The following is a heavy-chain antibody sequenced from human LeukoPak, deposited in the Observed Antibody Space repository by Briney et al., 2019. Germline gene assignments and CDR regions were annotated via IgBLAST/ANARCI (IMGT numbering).Heavy chain of an antibody. D-gene: IGHD3-22*01. CDR1: GGSISSSSYY. CDR2: IYYSGST. CDR3: ARGKIQFSVVIHRGPQGARGAFDI. J-gene: IGHJ3*02. V-gene: IGHV4-39*07. Sequence: SETLSLTCTVSGGSISSSSYYWGWIRQPPGKGLEWIGSIYYSGSTYYNPSLKSRVTISVDTSKNQFSLKLSSVTAADTAVYYCARGKIQFSVVIHRGPQGARGAFDIWGQGTMVTVSS.